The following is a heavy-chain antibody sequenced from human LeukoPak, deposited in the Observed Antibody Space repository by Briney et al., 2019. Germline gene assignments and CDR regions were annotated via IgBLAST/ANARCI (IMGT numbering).Heavy chain of an antibody. Sequence: GGSLRLSCAASGFTFSSYSMNWVRQAPGKGLEWVSYISSSSSTIYYADSVKGRFTISRDNAKNSLYLQMNSLKTEDTAVYYCARAPNSGTLGEDYWGQGTLVTVSS. D-gene: IGHD1-26*01. CDR1: GFTFSSYS. J-gene: IGHJ4*02. CDR2: ISSSSSTI. V-gene: IGHV3-48*04. CDR3: ARAPNSGTLGEDY.